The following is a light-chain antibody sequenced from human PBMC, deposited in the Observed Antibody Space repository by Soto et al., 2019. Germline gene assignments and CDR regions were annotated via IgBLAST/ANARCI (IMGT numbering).Light chain of an antibody. Sequence: EIVLTQSPGTLSLSPGERATLSCRAIQSVSSSYLAWYQQKPGQAPRLLICGASSRATGIPDRFSGSGSGTDFTLTISRMEPEHFAVYYCQQYGSSPQTFGQGTKVDIK. J-gene: IGKJ1*01. V-gene: IGKV3-20*01. CDR3: QQYGSSPQT. CDR1: QSVSSSY. CDR2: GAS.